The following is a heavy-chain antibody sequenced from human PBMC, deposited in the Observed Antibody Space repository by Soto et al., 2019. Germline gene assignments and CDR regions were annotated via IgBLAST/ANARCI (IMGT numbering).Heavy chain of an antibody. CDR2: IYYSGST. CDR1: GGSISSSSYY. CDR3: ARQAARPHVSHSIDY. V-gene: IGHV4-39*01. D-gene: IGHD6-6*01. J-gene: IGHJ4*02. Sequence: SETLSLTCTVYGGSISSSSYYWGWIRQPPGKGLEWIGSIYYSGSTYYNPSLKSRVTISVDTSKNQFSLKLSSVTAADTAVYYCARQAARPHVSHSIDYWGQGTLVTVSS.